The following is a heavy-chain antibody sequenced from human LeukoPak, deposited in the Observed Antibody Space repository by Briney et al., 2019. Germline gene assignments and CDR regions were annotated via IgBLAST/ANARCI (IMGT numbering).Heavy chain of an antibody. CDR2: ISYDGSNK. CDR3: ATDTPYASGPDY. Sequence: GGSLRLSCRVSGFTFTHYWMHWVRQAPGKGLEWVAVISYDGSNKYYADSVKGRFTISRDNSKNTLYLQMNSLRAEDTAVYYCATDTPYASGPDYWGQGTLVTVSS. CDR1: GFTFTHYW. V-gene: IGHV3-30-3*01. D-gene: IGHD3-10*01. J-gene: IGHJ4*02.